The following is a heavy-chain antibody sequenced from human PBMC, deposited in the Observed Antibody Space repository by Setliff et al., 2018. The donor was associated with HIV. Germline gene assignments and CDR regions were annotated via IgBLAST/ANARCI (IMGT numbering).Heavy chain of an antibody. Sequence: SETLSLTCTVSGGPLSGYFWTWIRQTPDKGLEWIGDINHSGTTNYNLSLKSRTTLSLDMSKNQLSLKLTSVVAADTGLYFCARGRDASTWYLSHFYSYYYLDVWGNGTTVTVSS. D-gene: IGHD6-13*01. V-gene: IGHV4-34*01. CDR2: INHSGTT. CDR1: GGPLSGYF. CDR3: ARGRDASTWYLSHFYSYYYLDV. J-gene: IGHJ6*03.